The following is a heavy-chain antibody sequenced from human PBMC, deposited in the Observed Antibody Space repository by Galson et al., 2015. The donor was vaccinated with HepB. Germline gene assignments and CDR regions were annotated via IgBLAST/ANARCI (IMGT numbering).Heavy chain of an antibody. V-gene: IGHV3-30*03. CDR2: ISYDGTNK. CDR1: GFTFSSYG. CDR3: ARGRLYGAYDSPD. Sequence: SLRLSCAASGFTFSSYGMHWVRQAPGKGLEWVAVISYDGTNKYYADSVKGRFTISRDNSKNTLYLQMNSLRAEDTAVYYCARGRLYGAYDSPDWGQGTLVTASS. D-gene: IGHD5-12*01. J-gene: IGHJ4*02.